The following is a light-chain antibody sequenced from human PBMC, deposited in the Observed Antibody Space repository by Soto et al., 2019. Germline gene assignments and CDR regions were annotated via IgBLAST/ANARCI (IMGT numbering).Light chain of an antibody. V-gene: IGKV3-20*01. CDR1: QSLSREF. Sequence: EIILTQSPGPLSLSLGDRATLSCRGSQSLSREFLAWYQQKPGQAPRLLMYQTSSRAYGVADRFSGSGSVRDYTNTISGLEPEDSEGSYCQHYGGSNAYTFGQGTKLDI. J-gene: IGKJ2*01. CDR3: QHYGGSNAYT. CDR2: QTS.